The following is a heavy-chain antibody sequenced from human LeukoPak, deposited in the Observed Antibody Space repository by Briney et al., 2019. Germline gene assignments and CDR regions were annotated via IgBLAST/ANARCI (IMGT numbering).Heavy chain of an antibody. J-gene: IGHJ4*02. V-gene: IGHV3-30-3*01. CDR3: ARGDTMVRGVPDY. D-gene: IGHD3-10*01. CDR1: GFTFSSYA. Sequence: QPGRSLRLSCAASGFTFSSYAMHWVRQAPGKGLEWVAVISYDGSNKYYADSVKGRFTISRDNPKNTLYLQMNSLRAEDTAVYYCARGDTMVRGVPDYWGQGTLVTVSS. CDR2: ISYDGSNK.